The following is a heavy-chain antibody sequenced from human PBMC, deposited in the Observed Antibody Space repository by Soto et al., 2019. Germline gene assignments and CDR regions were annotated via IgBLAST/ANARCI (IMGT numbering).Heavy chain of an antibody. D-gene: IGHD2-2*01. V-gene: IGHV1-18*01. CDR3: AAGNLVVPAAMKLDAFDI. Sequence: ASLKVSCKASGYTFTSYGISWVRQAPGQGLEWMGWISAYNGNTNYAQKLQGRVTMTTDTSTSTAYMELRSLRSDDTAVYYCAAGNLVVPAAMKLDAFDIWGQGTMVTVSS. CDR2: ISAYNGNT. J-gene: IGHJ3*02. CDR1: GYTFTSYG.